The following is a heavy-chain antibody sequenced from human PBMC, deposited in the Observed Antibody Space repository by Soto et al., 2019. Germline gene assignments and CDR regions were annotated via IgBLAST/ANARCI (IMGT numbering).Heavy chain of an antibody. CDR3: ARGMTPPGAPAWYYFDS. CDR2: FSLSGTT. V-gene: IGHV4-4*07. J-gene: IGHJ4*02. Sequence: SETLSLTCTVSGASITGSSYWSWIRQPAGKGLEWIGRFSLSGTTNYNPSLRSRVTMSADVSKNQFSLRLASVTAADTALYYCARGMTPPGAPAWYYFDSWGQGTLVTVSS. D-gene: IGHD2-8*02. CDR1: GASITGSSY.